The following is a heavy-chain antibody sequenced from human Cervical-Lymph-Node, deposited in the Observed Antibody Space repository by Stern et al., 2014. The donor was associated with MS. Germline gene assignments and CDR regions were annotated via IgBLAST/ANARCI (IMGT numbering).Heavy chain of an antibody. CDR3: ANRDMGYTYGRHDY. Sequence: MQLVESGAEVKKPGSSVKVSCKASGGTFNNHVISCVRQARGQGLEWMGGIVPLFGTPDYARKFQGRVTITADKSTSTVHMVLSSLNREDTGIYYCANRDMGYTYGRHDYWGQGTLVTVS. V-gene: IGHV1-69*06. D-gene: IGHD5-12*01. CDR2: IVPLFGTP. CDR1: GGTFNNHV. J-gene: IGHJ4*02.